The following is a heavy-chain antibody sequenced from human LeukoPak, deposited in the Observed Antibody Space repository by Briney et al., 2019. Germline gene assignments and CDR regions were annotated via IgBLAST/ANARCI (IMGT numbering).Heavy chain of an antibody. CDR3: ARAERWLQLPWFDP. V-gene: IGHV1-2*02. CDR2: INPNSGGT. J-gene: IGHJ5*02. Sequence: ASVKVSCKASGYTFTGYYMHWVRQAPGQGLEWMGWINPNSGGTNYAQKFQGRVTMTRDTSISTAYMELSRLRSDDTAVYYCARAERWLQLPWFDPWGQGTLVTVSS. CDR1: GYTFTGYY. D-gene: IGHD5-24*01.